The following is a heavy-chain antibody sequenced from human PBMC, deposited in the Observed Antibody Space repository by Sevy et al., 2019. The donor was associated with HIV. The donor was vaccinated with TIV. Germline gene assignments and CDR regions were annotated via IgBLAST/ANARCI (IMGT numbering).Heavy chain of an antibody. CDR2: ISSNGGST. Sequence: GGSLRLSCSASGFTFSSYAMHWVRQAPGKGLEYVSAISSNGGSTYYADSVKGRFTISRDNSKNTLYLQMSSLRAEDTAVYFCARDWGGGVEGAITDVIDLWGQGTMVTVSS. CDR3: ARDWGGGVEGAITDVIDL. CDR1: GFTFSSYA. D-gene: IGHD5-12*01. J-gene: IGHJ3*01. V-gene: IGHV3-64D*06.